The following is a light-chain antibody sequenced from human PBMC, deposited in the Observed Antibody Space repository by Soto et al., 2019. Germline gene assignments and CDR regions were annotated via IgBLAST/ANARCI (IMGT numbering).Light chain of an antibody. CDR1: SSGVGGYNY. CDR3: SSYTSSSTNVV. J-gene: IGLJ2*01. CDR2: DVS. V-gene: IGLV2-14*01. Sequence: QSALTQPASVSGSPGQSITISCTGTSSGVGGYNYVSWYQQHPGKAPKLMIYDVSNRPSGVSNRFSGSKSGNTASLTISGLQAEDEPDYYCSSYTSSSTNVVFGGGTKLTVL.